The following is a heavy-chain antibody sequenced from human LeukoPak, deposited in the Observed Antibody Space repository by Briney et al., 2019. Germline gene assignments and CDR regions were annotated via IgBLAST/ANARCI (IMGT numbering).Heavy chain of an antibody. Sequence: GGSLRLSCVASGFTFSNYWMSWVRQAPGKGLEWVANIKQDGSEKYYVDSVKGRFTISRDNAKKSLYLQMNSLRAEDTAVYYCARETYSYDSSGYYYPSGFDYWGQGTLVTVSS. CDR1: GFTFSNYW. J-gene: IGHJ4*02. D-gene: IGHD3-22*01. V-gene: IGHV3-7*01. CDR2: IKQDGSEK. CDR3: ARETYSYDSSGYYYPSGFDY.